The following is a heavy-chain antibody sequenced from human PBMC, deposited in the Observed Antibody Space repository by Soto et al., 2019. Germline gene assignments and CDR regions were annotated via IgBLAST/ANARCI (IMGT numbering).Heavy chain of an antibody. CDR2: INHSGST. D-gene: IGHD4-17*01. CDR1: GGSFSGYY. J-gene: IGHJ5*02. CDR3: ARAPRTTVVTRWFDP. Sequence: QVQLQQWGAGLLKPSETLSLTCAVYGGSFSGYYWSWIRQPPGKGLEWIGEINHSGSTNYNPSLKGGVTISVDTSKNQFSLKLSSVTAADTAVYYCARAPRTTVVTRWFDPWGQGTLVTVSS. V-gene: IGHV4-34*01.